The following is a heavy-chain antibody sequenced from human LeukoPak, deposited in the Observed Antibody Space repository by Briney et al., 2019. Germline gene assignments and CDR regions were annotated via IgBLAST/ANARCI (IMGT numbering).Heavy chain of an antibody. Sequence: GGSLRLSCAASGFTFSSYRMNWVRQAPGKGLEWVSSISTTSSYIYYADSVKGRFTISRDNAKHSLYLQMNSLRAEDTAVYYCARGVAQGYCSGGSCYGGYYYFDYWGQGTLVTVSS. V-gene: IGHV3-21*01. D-gene: IGHD2-15*01. CDR1: GFTFSSYR. J-gene: IGHJ4*02. CDR3: ARGVAQGYCSGGSCYGGYYYFDY. CDR2: ISTTSSYI.